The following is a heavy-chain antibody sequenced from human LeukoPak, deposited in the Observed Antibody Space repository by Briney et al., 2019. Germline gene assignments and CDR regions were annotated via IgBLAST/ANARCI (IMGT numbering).Heavy chain of an antibody. Sequence: ASVKVSCKASGGTFSSYAISWVRQAPGQGLEWMGGIIPIFGTANYAQKFQGRVTITADESTSTAYMELSSLRSEDTAVYYCARSSGECYGSDVWGKGTTVSVSS. CDR1: GGTFSSYA. CDR2: IIPIFGTA. J-gene: IGHJ6*04. D-gene: IGHD3-10*01. V-gene: IGHV1-69*13. CDR3: ARSSGECYGSDV.